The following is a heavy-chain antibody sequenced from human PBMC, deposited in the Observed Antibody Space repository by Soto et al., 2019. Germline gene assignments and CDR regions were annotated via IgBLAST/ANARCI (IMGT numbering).Heavy chain of an antibody. D-gene: IGHD3-3*01. CDR1: GGSISSGGYS. CDR3: VKDAPRICV. Sequence: ETLSLTCAVSGGSISSGGYSWSWIRQPPGKGLEWVSSISGSGGSTYYADSVRGRFTLSRDNSKKTLYLQMNSLRAEDTAVYYCVKDAPRICVWGQGTTVTVSS. J-gene: IGHJ6*02. V-gene: IGHV3-23*01. CDR2: ISGSGGST.